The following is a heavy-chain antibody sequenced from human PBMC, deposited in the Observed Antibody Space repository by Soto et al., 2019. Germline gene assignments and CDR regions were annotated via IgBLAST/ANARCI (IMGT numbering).Heavy chain of an antibody. CDR2: IYYSGST. V-gene: IGHV4-31*03. CDR3: ARGQNDFWSGYGFDP. CDR1: GGSISRGGYY. Sequence: SETLSLTCTVSGGSISRGGYYWSWIRQHPGKGLEWIGYIYYSGSTYYNPSLKSRVTISVDTSKNQFSLKLSSVTAADTAVYYCARGQNDFWSGYGFDPWGQGTLVTVSS. J-gene: IGHJ5*02. D-gene: IGHD3-3*01.